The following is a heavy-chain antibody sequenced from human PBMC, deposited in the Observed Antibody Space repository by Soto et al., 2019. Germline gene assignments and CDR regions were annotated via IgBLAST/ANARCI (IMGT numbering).Heavy chain of an antibody. J-gene: IGHJ3*01. D-gene: IGHD6-19*01. CDR2: ISRRGTT. Sequence: QVQLQESGPRLVKPSGTLSLTCAVTGGSISSSNWWTWVRQPPGEGLERVGEISRRGTTNYKPSLKSRVSISVDKSRDEFSLSRGSVTAADTAMYYCARDSASSGVFTWGQGTMVTVSS. CDR3: ARDSASSGVFT. CDR1: GGSISSSNW. V-gene: IGHV4-4*02.